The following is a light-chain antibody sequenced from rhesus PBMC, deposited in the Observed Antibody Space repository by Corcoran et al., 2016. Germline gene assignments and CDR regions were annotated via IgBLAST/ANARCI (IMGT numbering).Light chain of an antibody. V-gene: IGKV3-42*03. CDR2: GAS. Sequence: EIVMTQSPATLSLSPGERATLSCRASLSVSSSLAWYQQKLGQAPRLLIYGASSRDTGIPDRFSGGGSGTEFTLTIRSLEPDDFAVYYCQQYSSWPHSFGQGTKVEIK. J-gene: IGKJ2*01. CDR1: LSVSSS. CDR3: QQYSSWPHS.